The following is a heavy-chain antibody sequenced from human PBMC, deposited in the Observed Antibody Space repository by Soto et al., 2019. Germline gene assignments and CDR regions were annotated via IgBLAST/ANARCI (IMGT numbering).Heavy chain of an antibody. CDR3: ARALGLYNLNEP. J-gene: IGHJ5*02. V-gene: IGHV1-18*03. CDR2: ISGYNGKT. CDR1: GYSLTSYA. Sequence: ASVKVPSKASGYSLTSYALSSLRPAPGQGLEWMGWISGYNGKTNYAQNLQGRVTMTTDTSTSTAYMELSSLRSEDMAVYYCARALGLYNLNEPWGQGTLVT.